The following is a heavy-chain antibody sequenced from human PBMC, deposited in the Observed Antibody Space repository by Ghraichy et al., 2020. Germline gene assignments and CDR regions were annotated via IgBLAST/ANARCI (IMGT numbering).Heavy chain of an antibody. CDR1: GFTFSNYW. V-gene: IGHV3-7*03. CDR3: TRGFDY. Sequence: LLLTCAASGFTFSNYWMHWVRQAPGKGLEWVANIKEDGSEKYYVDSVKGRFTISRDNAKNSLYLQMNSLRAEDTAIYYCTRGFDYWGQGTLLTVSS. J-gene: IGHJ4*02. CDR2: IKEDGSEK.